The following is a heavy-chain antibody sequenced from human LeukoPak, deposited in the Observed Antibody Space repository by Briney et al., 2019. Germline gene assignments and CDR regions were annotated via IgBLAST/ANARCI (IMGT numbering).Heavy chain of an antibody. Sequence: PGGSLRLSCAASGFTFSDYYMSSIRQAPREGPECVSYISSSGSTIYYADSVKGRFTISWDNAKNSLYLHMNSRRAEDPAVYSCASEVTFGGVINWFEPWGQGTLVAVSS. D-gene: IGHD3-16*01. CDR3: ASEVTFGGVINWFEP. CDR1: GFTFSDYY. V-gene: IGHV3-11*01. CDR2: ISSSGSTI. J-gene: IGHJ5*02.